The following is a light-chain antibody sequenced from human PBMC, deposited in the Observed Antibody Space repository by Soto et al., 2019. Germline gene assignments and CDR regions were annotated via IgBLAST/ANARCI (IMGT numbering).Light chain of an antibody. J-gene: IGLJ2*01. CDR2: DVS. CDR1: SKEFGFYNY. CDR3: SSYTSTNTLIV. V-gene: IGLV2-14*01. Sequence: LNNPAYVNRVPRRVLPIFTNRTSKEFGFYNYVSWYQQHPGKAPKLMIFDVSNRPSGVSNRFSGSKSGNTASLTISGLQAEDEADYYCSSYTSTNTLIVFGGGTKVTVL.